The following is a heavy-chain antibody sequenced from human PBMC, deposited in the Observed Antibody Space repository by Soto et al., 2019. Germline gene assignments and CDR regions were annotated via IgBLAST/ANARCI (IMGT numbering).Heavy chain of an antibody. D-gene: IGHD2-15*01. CDR1: GYTFTSYG. CDR3: VVAAQPSDVDC. Sequence: QVQLVQSGAEVKKPGASVKVSCKASGYTFTSYGISWVRQAPGQGLEWMGWISAYNGNTNYAQKLQGRVTKTTDTPTSTAYMELTSLRPDDTAEYYCVVAAQPSDVDCWGQGTLVTVSS. CDR2: ISAYNGNT. V-gene: IGHV1-18*01. J-gene: IGHJ4*02.